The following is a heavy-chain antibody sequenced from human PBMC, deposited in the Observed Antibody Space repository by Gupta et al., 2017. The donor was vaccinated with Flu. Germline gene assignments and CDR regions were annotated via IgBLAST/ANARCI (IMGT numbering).Heavy chain of an antibody. D-gene: IGHD1-26*01. Sequence: HYIDWVRQPPGKGLERVGRRRKKANSDITEYAAYVKGRFTISRDDSKNSLYLQMGALKFEDTAVYYCTRGHSGALIYALDVWGQGTMVTVSS. J-gene: IGHJ3*01. CDR1: HY. V-gene: IGHV3-72*01. CDR2: RRKKANSDIT. CDR3: TRGHSGALIYALDV.